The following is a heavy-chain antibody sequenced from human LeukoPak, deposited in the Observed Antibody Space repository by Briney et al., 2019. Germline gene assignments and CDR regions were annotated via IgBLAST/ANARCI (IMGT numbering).Heavy chain of an antibody. CDR3: AKDLDYGDYFDY. CDR2: ISGDGGST. V-gene: IGHV3-43*02. CDR1: GLNFGESA. D-gene: IGHD4-17*01. J-gene: IGHJ4*02. Sequence: GGSLILSCVASGLNFGESAMHWVRQVPGKGLEWVSLISGDGGSTYYADSVKGRFTISRDNSENSLYLQMNSLRTEDTALYYCAKDLDYGDYFDYWGQGTLVTVSS.